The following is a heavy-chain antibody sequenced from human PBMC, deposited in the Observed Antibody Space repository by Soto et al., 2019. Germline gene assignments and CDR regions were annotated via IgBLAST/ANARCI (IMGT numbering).Heavy chain of an antibody. J-gene: IGHJ6*02. CDR1: GFTFSSYW. CDR3: ASSSPYSSSWYPPYYYSGMDV. CDR2: INSDGSST. D-gene: IGHD6-13*01. V-gene: IGHV3-74*01. Sequence: PGGSLRLSCAASGFTFSSYWMHWVRQAPGKGLVWVSRINSDGSSTSYADSVKGRFTISRDNAKNTLYLQMNSLRAEDTAVYYCASSSPYSSSWYPPYYYSGMDVWGQGTTVTVSS.